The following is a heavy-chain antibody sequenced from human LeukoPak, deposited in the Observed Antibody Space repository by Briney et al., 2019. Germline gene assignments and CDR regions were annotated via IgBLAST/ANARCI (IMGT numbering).Heavy chain of an antibody. CDR3: ARVAVPRTFDY. D-gene: IGHD6-19*01. V-gene: IGHV1-46*03. CDR1: GYTFTSYY. Sequence: ASVNVSCKASGYTFTSYYMHWVRQAPGQGLEWMGIINPRGGSTSYAQKFQGRVTMTRDTSTSTVYMELSSLRSEDTAVYYCARVAVPRTFDYWGQGTLVTVSS. CDR2: INPRGGST. J-gene: IGHJ4*02.